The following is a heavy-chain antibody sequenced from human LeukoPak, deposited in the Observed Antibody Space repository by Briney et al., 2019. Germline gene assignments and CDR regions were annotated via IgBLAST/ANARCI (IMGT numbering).Heavy chain of an antibody. CDR2: ISYDGTNK. D-gene: IGHD3-22*01. CDR3: ARAGYYYDSSGYYQSDY. J-gene: IGHJ4*02. V-gene: IGHV3-30-3*01. CDR1: GFTFSSYA. Sequence: GRSLRLSCAASGFTFSSYAMHWVRRAPGKGLEWVALISYDGTNKYYADSVKGRFTISRDNSKNTLYLQMNSLRAEDTAVYYCARAGYYYDSSGYYQSDYWGQGTLVIVSS.